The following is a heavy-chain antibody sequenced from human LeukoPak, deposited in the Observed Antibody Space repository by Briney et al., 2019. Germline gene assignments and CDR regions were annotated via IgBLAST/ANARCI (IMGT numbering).Heavy chain of an antibody. D-gene: IGHD6-13*01. J-gene: IGHJ4*02. CDR3: ARGRGIAAAAYYPPFDY. CDR1: GYTFTGYY. V-gene: IGHV1-2*04. Sequence: GASVKVSCKASGYTFTGYYMHWVRQAPGQGLEWMGWINPNSGGTNYAQKFQGWVTMTRDTSISTAYMELSKLRSDDTAVYYCARGRGIAAAAYYPPFDYWGQGTLVTVSS. CDR2: INPNSGGT.